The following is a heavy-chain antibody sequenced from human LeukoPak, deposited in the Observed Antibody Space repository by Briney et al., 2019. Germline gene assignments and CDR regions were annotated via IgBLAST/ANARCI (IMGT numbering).Heavy chain of an antibody. V-gene: IGHV4-61*02. CDR1: GGSINSGDYY. J-gene: IGHJ4*02. CDR2: IYTSGIT. Sequence: KSSETLYLTCTVSGGSINSGDYYWSWIRQPAGKPLEWIGRIYTSGITIYKSSLESRVTISIDTSKNRFSLKLNSVTASDTAVYYCARLVDRLMFDYWGQGTQVTVSS. CDR3: ARLVDRLMFDY. D-gene: IGHD2-21*02.